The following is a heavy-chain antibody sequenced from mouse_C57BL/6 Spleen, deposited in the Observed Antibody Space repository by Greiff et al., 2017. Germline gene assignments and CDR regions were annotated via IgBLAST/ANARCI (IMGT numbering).Heavy chain of an antibody. CDR1: GYTFTDYY. D-gene: IGHD6-1*01. CDR2: INPNNGGT. Sequence: VQLQQSGPELVKPGASVKISCKASGYTFTDYYMNWVKQSHGKSLEWIGDINPNNGGTSYNQKFKGKATLTVDKSSSTAYMELRSLTSEYSAVYYCAKAAGGSWFAYWGQGTLVTVSA. V-gene: IGHV1-26*01. J-gene: IGHJ3*01. CDR3: AKAAGGSWFAY.